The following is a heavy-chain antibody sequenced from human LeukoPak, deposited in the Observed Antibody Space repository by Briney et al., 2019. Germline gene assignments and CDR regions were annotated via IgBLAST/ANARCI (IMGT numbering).Heavy chain of an antibody. Sequence: GGSLRLSCAASGFTFSHYWKGRVRQAPGKGLERVASIKQDGSQKYYGDSVKGRFTISRDNAKDSLYLQMNSLRAEDTAFYYCAKDDNSWSLDYWGQGTLVTVSS. D-gene: IGHD6-13*01. CDR2: IKQDGSQK. CDR3: AKDDNSWSLDY. CDR1: GFTFSHYW. V-gene: IGHV3-7*01. J-gene: IGHJ4*02.